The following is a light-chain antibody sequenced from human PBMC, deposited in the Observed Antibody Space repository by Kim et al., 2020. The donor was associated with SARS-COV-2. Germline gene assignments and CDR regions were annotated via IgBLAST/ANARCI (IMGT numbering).Light chain of an antibody. CDR3: GPRDSSGYL. Sequence: SSELTQDPAVSVALGETVRVTCQGDSLKSYYANWYQQKPGEAPLLVIYGKNIRPSGIPDRFSGSTPGDTASLIITGARAEDVADYYCGPRDSSGYLFGGG. V-gene: IGLV3-19*01. CDR1: SLKSYY. J-gene: IGLJ2*01. CDR2: GKN.